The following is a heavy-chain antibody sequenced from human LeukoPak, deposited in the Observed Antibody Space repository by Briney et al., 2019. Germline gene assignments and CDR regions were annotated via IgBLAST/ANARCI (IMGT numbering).Heavy chain of an antibody. Sequence: PGGSLRLSCAASGFTFSGYWMRWFRQAPGKGLEWVANIKYDGSETHYVDSVKGRFTISRDNAKDSLFLQMHSLRVEDTAMYYCARDPAAADHWGQGALVIVSS. CDR1: GFTFSGYW. CDR3: ARDPAAADH. J-gene: IGHJ4*02. V-gene: IGHV3-7*01. D-gene: IGHD6-13*01. CDR2: IKYDGSET.